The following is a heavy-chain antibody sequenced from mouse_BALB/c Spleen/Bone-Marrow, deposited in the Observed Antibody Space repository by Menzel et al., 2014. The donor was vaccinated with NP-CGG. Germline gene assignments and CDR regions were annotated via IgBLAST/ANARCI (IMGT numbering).Heavy chain of an antibody. J-gene: IGHJ3*01. D-gene: IGHD2-10*01. CDR1: GFAFSSYD. CDR3: ARHPYYGNYPAWFAY. CDR2: ISSGGSYT. Sequence: EVKLVESGGGLVKPGGSLKLSCAASGFAFSSYDMSWVRQTPEKRLEWAATISSGGSYTYYPDSVKGRFTISRDNARNPRFLQMSSLSAEDTALYYCARHPYYGNYPAWFAYWGQGTLVTVSA. V-gene: IGHV5-9*02.